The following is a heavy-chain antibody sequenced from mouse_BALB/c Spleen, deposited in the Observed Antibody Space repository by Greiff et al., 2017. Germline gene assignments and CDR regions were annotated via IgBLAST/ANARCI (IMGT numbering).Heavy chain of an antibody. J-gene: IGHJ3*01. V-gene: IGHV2-9-2*01. D-gene: IGHD1-1*01. CDR3: VRDRGTFTTGGFAY. CDR1: GFSLTSYD. CDR2: IWTGGGT. Sequence: VMLVESGPGLVAPSQSLSITCTVSGFSLTSYDISWIRQPPGKGLEWLGVIWTGGGTNYNSAFMSRLSISKDNSKSQVFLKMNSLQTDDTAIYYCVRDRGTFTTGGFAYWGQGTLVTVSA.